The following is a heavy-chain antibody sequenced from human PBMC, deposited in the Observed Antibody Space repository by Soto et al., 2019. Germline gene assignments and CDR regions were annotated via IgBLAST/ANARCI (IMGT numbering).Heavy chain of an antibody. CDR1: GGSISSSSYY. CDR2: IYYSGST. D-gene: IGHD1-26*01. CDR3: ARPSESYHYDFAS. Sequence: QLQLQESGPGLVKPSETLSLTCTVSGGSISSSSYYWGWIRQPPGKGLEWIGSIYYSGSTYYNPSLKRRVPITVDTSNNQITLKLSSVTAADTAVYYCARPSESYHYDFASCGQGPLLSVSS. J-gene: IGHJ4*02. V-gene: IGHV4-39*01.